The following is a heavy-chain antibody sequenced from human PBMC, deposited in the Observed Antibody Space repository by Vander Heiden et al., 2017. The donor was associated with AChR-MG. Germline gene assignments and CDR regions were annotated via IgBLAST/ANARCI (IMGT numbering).Heavy chain of an antibody. J-gene: IGHJ6*02. V-gene: IGHV4-34*02. CDR1: GGTLSGYY. D-gene: IGHD3-3*01. Sequence: QVQLQQWGAGLLKPSETLSLTCAVYGGTLSGYYWSRLRQPPGKGLEWIGEIDHIGSTNYNPSLKSRVTMSVDTSKNQFSLKVRSVTAADTAIYYCARDDGPYGMDVWGQGTTVTVSS. CDR3: ARDDGPYGMDV. CDR2: IDHIGST.